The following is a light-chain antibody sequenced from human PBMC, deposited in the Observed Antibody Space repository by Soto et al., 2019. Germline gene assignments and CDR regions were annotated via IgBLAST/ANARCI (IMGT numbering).Light chain of an antibody. CDR2: GAS. V-gene: IGKV3-20*01. J-gene: IGKJ1*01. CDR3: QQYGSSPWT. Sequence: ETVLTQSPGTLSLSPGERATLSCRASQTIRSNYLAWYRQTPGQAPRLLIYGASNRATGIADRFSGSGSGTDXXXXXSXXXXXXXALYYCQQYGSSPWTFGQGTKVEIK. CDR1: QTIRSNY.